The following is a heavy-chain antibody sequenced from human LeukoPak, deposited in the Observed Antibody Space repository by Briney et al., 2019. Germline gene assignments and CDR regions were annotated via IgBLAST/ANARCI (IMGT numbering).Heavy chain of an antibody. V-gene: IGHV1-46*01. CDR2: INPSGGST. Sequence: ASVKVSCKASGYTFTSYYMHWVRQAPGQGLEWMGIINPSGGSTSYAQKFQGRVTMTRDTSTSTVYMELSSLRSEDTAVYCCARALPNSGSYLDAFDIWGQGTMVTVSS. J-gene: IGHJ3*02. CDR3: ARALPNSGSYLDAFDI. CDR1: GYTFTSYY. D-gene: IGHD1-26*01.